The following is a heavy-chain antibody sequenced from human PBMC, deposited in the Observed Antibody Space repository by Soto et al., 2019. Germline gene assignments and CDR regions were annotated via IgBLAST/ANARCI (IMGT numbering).Heavy chain of an antibody. V-gene: IGHV1-2*02. D-gene: IGHD2-2*01. Sequence: QVQLVQSGAEVKKPGASVKVSCKASGYTFTGYYMHWVRQAPGQGLEWMGWINPNSGGTNYAQKFQGRVTMTRDTSISTAYMALSRLRSDDTAVYYCARVVVPAAPSYGMDVWGQGTTVTVSS. CDR2: INPNSGGT. J-gene: IGHJ6*02. CDR1: GYTFTGYY. CDR3: ARVVVPAAPSYGMDV.